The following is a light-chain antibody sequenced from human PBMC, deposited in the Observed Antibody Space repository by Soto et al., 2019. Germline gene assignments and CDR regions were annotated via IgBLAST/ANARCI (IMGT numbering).Light chain of an antibody. Sequence: EIVMTQSPATLSVSPGERATLSCRASQSVSSNLAWYQQKPGQTPKLLIYVASTRATGIPARFSGSGSGTECTLPSSSLQSADFAVYYCQQYNVWPLTFGGGTKVECK. J-gene: IGKJ4*01. CDR2: VAS. CDR3: QQYNVWPLT. V-gene: IGKV3-15*01. CDR1: QSVSSN.